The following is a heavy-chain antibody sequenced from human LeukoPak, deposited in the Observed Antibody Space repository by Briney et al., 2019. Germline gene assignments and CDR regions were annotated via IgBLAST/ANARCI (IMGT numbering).Heavy chain of an antibody. CDR2: ISAGGATT. CDR1: GFTFSSYA. J-gene: IGHJ5*02. V-gene: IGHV3-23*01. Sequence: GGSLRLPCAASGFTFSSYAMTWVRRAPGKGLEWVSTISAGGATTYYADSVKGRFTFSRDNSMNTLYLQMNSLRAEDTAVYYCARDWSRLDPWGQGTLVTVSS. CDR3: ARDWSRLDP.